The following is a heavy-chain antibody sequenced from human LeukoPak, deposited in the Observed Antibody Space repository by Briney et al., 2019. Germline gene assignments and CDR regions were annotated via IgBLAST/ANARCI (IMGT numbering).Heavy chain of an antibody. CDR1: GGTFSSYA. Sequence: ASVKVSCKASGGTFSSYAISWVRQAPGQGLEWMGGIIPIFGTANYAQKFQGRVTITADESTSTAYMELSSLRSEDTAVYYCAREGDSSGWPLDYWGQGTLVTVSS. CDR2: IIPIFGTA. V-gene: IGHV1-69*13. J-gene: IGHJ4*02. CDR3: AREGDSSGWPLDY. D-gene: IGHD6-19*01.